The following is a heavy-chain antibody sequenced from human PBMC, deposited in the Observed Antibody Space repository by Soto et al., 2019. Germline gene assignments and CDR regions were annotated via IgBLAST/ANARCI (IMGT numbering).Heavy chain of an antibody. CDR3: VSHVPGIGNYLDY. V-gene: IGHV4-39*01. D-gene: IGHD1-26*01. Sequence: QLQVQESGPGLVKASETLSLTCPVSGGSFGITNYYWGWIRQPPGKGLEWIGSLYYSGITYYIPSLKSRVTISLDTSKKQFSLKLSSVSVADTALHYCVSHVPGIGNYLDYWGQGALVTVFS. J-gene: IGHJ4*02. CDR2: LYYSGIT. CDR1: GGSFGITNYY.